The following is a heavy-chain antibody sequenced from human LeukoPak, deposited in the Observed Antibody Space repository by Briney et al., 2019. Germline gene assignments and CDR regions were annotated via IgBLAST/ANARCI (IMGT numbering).Heavy chain of an antibody. J-gene: IGHJ4*02. Sequence: GRSLRLSCAASGFTFSSYGMHWVRQAPGKGLEWVAVISYDGSNKYYADSVKGRFTISRDNSKNTLYLQMNSLRAEDTAVYYCAKDGQLRALDYWGQGTLVTVSS. V-gene: IGHV3-30*18. CDR2: ISYDGSNK. CDR3: AKDGQLRALDY. D-gene: IGHD5-18*01. CDR1: GFTFSSYG.